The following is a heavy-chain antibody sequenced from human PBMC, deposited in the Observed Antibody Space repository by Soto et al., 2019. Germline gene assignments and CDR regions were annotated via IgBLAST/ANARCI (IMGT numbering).Heavy chain of an antibody. V-gene: IGHV3-23*01. CDR3: AKVRSPQQLVRPDAFDI. CDR1: GFTFSSYA. D-gene: IGHD6-13*01. Sequence: GGSLRLSCAASGFTFSSYAMSWVRQAPGKGLEWVSAISGSGGSTYYADSVKGRFTISRDNSKNTLYLQMNSLRAEDTAVYYCAKVRSPQQLVRPDAFDIWGQGTMVTASS. J-gene: IGHJ3*02. CDR2: ISGSGGST.